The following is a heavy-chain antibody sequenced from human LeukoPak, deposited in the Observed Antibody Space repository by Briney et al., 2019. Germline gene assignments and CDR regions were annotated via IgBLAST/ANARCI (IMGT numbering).Heavy chain of an antibody. Sequence: GASVKVSCKASGYTFTSYYMHWVRQATGQGLEWMGWMNPNSGNSGYAQKFQGRVTITRNTSISTAYMELSSLRSEDTAVYYCARGHCSSTSCYTYYYMDVWGKGTTVTVSS. CDR1: GYTFTSYY. V-gene: IGHV1-8*03. CDR2: MNPNSGNS. D-gene: IGHD2-2*02. J-gene: IGHJ6*03. CDR3: ARGHCSSTSCYTYYYMDV.